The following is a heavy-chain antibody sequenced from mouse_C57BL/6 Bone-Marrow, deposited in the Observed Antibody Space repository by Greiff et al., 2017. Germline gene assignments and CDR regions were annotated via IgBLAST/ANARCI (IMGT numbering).Heavy chain of an antibody. Sequence: EVQLQESGPGLVKPSQSLSLTCSVTGYSITSGYYWNWIRQFPGNKLEWMGYISYAGSNNYNPSLKNRISITRDTSKNQFFLKLNSVTTEDTATYYCAKDSSGYYAMDYWGQGTSVTVSS. V-gene: IGHV3-6*01. CDR3: AKDSSGYYAMDY. J-gene: IGHJ4*01. CDR2: ISYAGSN. D-gene: IGHD3-2*02. CDR1: GYSITSGYY.